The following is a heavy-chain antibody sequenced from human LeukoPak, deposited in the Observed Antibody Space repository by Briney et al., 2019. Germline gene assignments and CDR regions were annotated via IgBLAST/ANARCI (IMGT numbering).Heavy chain of an antibody. V-gene: IGHV3-23*01. Sequence: PGGSLRLSCAASGFTFSSYAMSWVRQAPGKGLEWVSAISGSGGSTYYADSVKGRFTISRDNSKNTLYLQMNSLRAEDTAVYYCAKDKTKHYDSSGYYFTYYYYGMDVWGQGTTVTVSS. D-gene: IGHD3-22*01. J-gene: IGHJ6*02. CDR3: AKDKTKHYDSSGYYFTYYYYGMDV. CDR1: GFTFSSYA. CDR2: ISGSGGST.